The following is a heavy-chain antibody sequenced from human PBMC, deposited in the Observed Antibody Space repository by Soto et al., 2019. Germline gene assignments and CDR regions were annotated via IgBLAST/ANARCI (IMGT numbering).Heavy chain of an antibody. CDR2: IHTTDGT. J-gene: IGHJ5*02. D-gene: IGHD1-7*01. Sequence: PSETLSLTCTVSGGSISSYYWSWIRQPAGKGMEWIGRIHTTDGTNYNPSLKSRVTVSVDTSRNQFFLTLRSVTAADSAVYHCGRESGETWDYEASWGQGTPVTVSS. CDR3: GRESGETWDYEAS. CDR1: GGSISSYY. V-gene: IGHV4-4*07.